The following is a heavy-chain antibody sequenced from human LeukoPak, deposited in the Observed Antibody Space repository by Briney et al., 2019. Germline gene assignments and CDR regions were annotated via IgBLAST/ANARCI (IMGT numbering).Heavy chain of an antibody. CDR3: AKDRGGYGDYGFDY. CDR1: GFTFSSYG. D-gene: IGHD4-17*01. Sequence: QTGGSLRLSCAASGFTFSSYGMHWVRQAPGKGLEWVAVISYDGSNKYYADSVKGRFTISRDNSKNTLYLQMNSLRAEDTAVYYCAKDRGGYGDYGFDYWGQGTLVTVSS. V-gene: IGHV3-30*18. CDR2: ISYDGSNK. J-gene: IGHJ4*02.